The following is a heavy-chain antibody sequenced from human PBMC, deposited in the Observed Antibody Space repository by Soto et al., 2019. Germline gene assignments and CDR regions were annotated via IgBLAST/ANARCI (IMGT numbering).Heavy chain of an antibody. CDR2: ISGSGGST. D-gene: IGHD3-10*01. CDR1: GFTFSSYA. Sequence: LRLSCAASGFTFSSYAMSWVRQAPGKGLEWVSAISGSGGSTNYNPSLKSRVTISVDTSKNQFSLKLSSVTAADTAVYYCARARVAVRVHYYFAYWGQGTLVTVSS. CDR3: ARARVAVRVHYYFAY. J-gene: IGHJ4*02. V-gene: IGHV3-23*02.